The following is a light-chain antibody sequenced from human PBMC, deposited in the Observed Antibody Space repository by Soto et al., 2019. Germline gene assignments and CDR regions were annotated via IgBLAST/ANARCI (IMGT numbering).Light chain of an antibody. CDR2: EGN. CDR1: SSDVGSYNL. J-gene: IGLJ1*01. V-gene: IGLV2-14*02. CDR3: GSFTGGITPYV. Sequence: QSALTQPASVSGSPGQSITISCTGASSDVGSYNLVSWYQQHPGKAPKLLIYEGNKRPSGVSSRFSGSKSGDTASLTISGLQAEDEAEYYCGSFTGGITPYVFGTGTKLTVL.